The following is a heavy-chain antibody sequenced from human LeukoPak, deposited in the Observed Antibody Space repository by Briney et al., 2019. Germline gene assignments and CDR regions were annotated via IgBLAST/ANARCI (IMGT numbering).Heavy chain of an antibody. CDR1: GGSISSSSYY. V-gene: IGHV4-39*07. J-gene: IGHJ4*02. D-gene: IGHD6-13*01. Sequence: PSETLSLTCTVSGGSISSSSYYWAWIRQPPGKGLEWIGSIYYSGSTYYNPSLKSRVTISVDTSKNHLSLKLSTVTAADTAAYYFAGGYSRSWYVGYFDYWGQGTLVTVSS. CDR3: AGGYSRSWYVGYFDY. CDR2: IYYSGST.